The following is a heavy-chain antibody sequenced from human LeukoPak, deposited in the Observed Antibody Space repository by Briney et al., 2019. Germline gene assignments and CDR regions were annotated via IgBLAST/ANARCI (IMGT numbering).Heavy chain of an antibody. J-gene: IGHJ4*02. D-gene: IGHD3-3*01. CDR1: GFTFSNAW. V-gene: IGHV3-15*01. CDR3: TTEYYDFWSGYSARIY. CDR2: IKSKTDGGTT. Sequence: GGSLRLSCAASGFTFSNAWMSWVRQAPGKGLEWVGRIKSKTDGGTTDYAAPVKGRFTISRDDSKNTLYLQMNSLKTEDTAVYYCTTEYYDFWSGYSARIYWGQGTLVTVSS.